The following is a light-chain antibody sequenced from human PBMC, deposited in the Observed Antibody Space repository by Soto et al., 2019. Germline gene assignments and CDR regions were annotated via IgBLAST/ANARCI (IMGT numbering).Light chain of an antibody. Sequence: DIQMTQSPSSLSASVVDRVTITCRASQSISSYLNWYQQKPGKAPNLLIYAASSLQSGVPSRFSGSGSGTDFTLTISSLQPEDFATYYCQQRYSTPMFTFGQGTKLEIK. CDR2: AAS. CDR3: QQRYSTPMFT. V-gene: IGKV1-39*01. J-gene: IGKJ2*01. CDR1: QSISSY.